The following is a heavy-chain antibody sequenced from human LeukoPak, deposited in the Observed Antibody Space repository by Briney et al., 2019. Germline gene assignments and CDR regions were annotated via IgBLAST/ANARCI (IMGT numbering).Heavy chain of an antibody. D-gene: IGHD3-22*01. V-gene: IGHV1-18*01. CDR2: ISAYNGNT. Sequence: GASVKVSCKASGYTFTSYGISWVRQAPGQGLEWMGWISAYNGNTNYAQKLQGRVTMTTDASTSTAYMELRSLRSDDTAVYYCARYGGAYYYDSSDYGMDVWGQGTTVTVSS. J-gene: IGHJ6*02. CDR1: GYTFTSYG. CDR3: ARYGGAYYYDSSDYGMDV.